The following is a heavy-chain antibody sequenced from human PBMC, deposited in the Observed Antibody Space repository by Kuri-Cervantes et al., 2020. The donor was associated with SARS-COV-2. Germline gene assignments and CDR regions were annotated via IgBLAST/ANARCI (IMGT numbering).Heavy chain of an antibody. V-gene: IGHV3-48*01. CDR2: ISSSSSTI. Sequence: GGSLRLSCAASGFTFSSYSMNWVRQAPGKGLEWVSSISSSSSTIYYADSVKGRFTISRDNAKNSLYLQMNSLRAEDTAVYYCAREQSTTYYDFWSGYYDGYFDYWGQGTLVTVSS. CDR3: AREQSTTYYDFWSGYYDGYFDY. J-gene: IGHJ4*02. CDR1: GFTFSSYS. D-gene: IGHD3-3*01.